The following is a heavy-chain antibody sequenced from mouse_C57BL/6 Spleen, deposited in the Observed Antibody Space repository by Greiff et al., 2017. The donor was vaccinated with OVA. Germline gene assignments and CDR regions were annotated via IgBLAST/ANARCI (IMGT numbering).Heavy chain of an antibody. CDR2: ISGGGGNT. V-gene: IGHV5-9*01. CDR1: GFTFSSYT. Sequence: EVQGVESGGGLVKPGGSLKLSCAASGFTFSSYTMSWVRQTPEKRLEWVATISGGGGNTYYPDSVKGRFTISRDNAKNTLYLQMSSLRSEDTALYYCARGEYNYYGSSYDAMDYWGQGTSVTVSS. D-gene: IGHD1-1*01. J-gene: IGHJ4*01. CDR3: ARGEYNYYGSSYDAMDY.